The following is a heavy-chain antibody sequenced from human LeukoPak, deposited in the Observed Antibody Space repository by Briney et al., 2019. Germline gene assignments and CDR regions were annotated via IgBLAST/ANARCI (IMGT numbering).Heavy chain of an antibody. J-gene: IGHJ4*02. CDR2: IYYSGST. V-gene: IGHV4-59*11. CDR3: ARGHQWELYFDY. CDR1: GGSISSHY. D-gene: IGHD1-26*01. Sequence: SETLSLTCTVSGGSISSHYWSWIRQPPGKGLEWIGYIYYSGSTNYNPSLKSRVTISVDTSKNQFSLKLSSVTAADTAVYYCARGHQWELYFDYRGQGTLVTVSS.